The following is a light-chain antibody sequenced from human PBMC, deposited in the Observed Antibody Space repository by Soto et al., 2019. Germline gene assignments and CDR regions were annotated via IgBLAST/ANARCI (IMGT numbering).Light chain of an antibody. CDR1: QSVSSN. Sequence: IVMTQSPATLSVSPGERATLSCRASQSVSSNLAWYQQIPGQAPRLLIYGGSTRATGVPARFSGSGSGTDFTLTISRLEPEDFAVYYCQQYGSSGTFGQGTKVDIK. CDR2: GGS. J-gene: IGKJ1*01. CDR3: QQYGSSGT. V-gene: IGKV3-15*01.